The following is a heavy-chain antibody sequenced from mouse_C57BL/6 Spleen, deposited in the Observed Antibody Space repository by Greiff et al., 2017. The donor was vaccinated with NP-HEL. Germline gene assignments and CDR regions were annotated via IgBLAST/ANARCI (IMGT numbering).Heavy chain of an antibody. Sequence: QVQLQQSGAELVKPGASVKLSCKASGYTFTSYWMQWVKQRPGQGLEWIGEIDPSDSYTNYNQKFKGKATLTVDTSSSTAYMQLSSLTSEDSAVYYCAREAPPFAYWGQGTLVTVSA. J-gene: IGHJ3*01. V-gene: IGHV1-50*01. CDR3: AREAPPFAY. CDR2: IDPSDSYT. CDR1: GYTFTSYW. D-gene: IGHD1-3*01.